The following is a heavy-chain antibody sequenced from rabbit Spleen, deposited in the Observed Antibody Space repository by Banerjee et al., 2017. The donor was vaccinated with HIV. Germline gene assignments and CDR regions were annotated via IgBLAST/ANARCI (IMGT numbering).Heavy chain of an antibody. V-gene: IGHV1S40*01. CDR1: GIDFSSSYW. CDR2: IYFGDGGT. CDR3: ARRPGSSDWRYFGMDL. Sequence: QSLEESGGDLVKPGASLTLTCKASGIDFSSSYWIWWVRQAPGKGLEWIGCIYFGDGGTKYASWAKGRFTISKTSSTTVTLQMTSLTAADTATYFCARRPGSSDWRYFGMDLWGPGTLVTVS. D-gene: IGHD4-1*01. J-gene: IGHJ6*01.